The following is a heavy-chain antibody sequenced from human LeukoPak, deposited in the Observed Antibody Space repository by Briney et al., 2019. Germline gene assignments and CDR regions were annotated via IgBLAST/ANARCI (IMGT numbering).Heavy chain of an antibody. CDR1: GYTFTGYY. CDR3: ARDRLAYCGGDCYSSWFDP. V-gene: IGHV1-2*06. D-gene: IGHD2-21*02. CDR2: INPNSGGT. Sequence: ASVKVSCKASGYTFTGYYMHLLRQAPGQGLEWMGRINPNSGGTNYAQKFQGRVTMTRDTSISTAYMELSRLRSDDTAVYYCARDRLAYCGGDCYSSWFDPWGQGTLFTVSS. J-gene: IGHJ5*02.